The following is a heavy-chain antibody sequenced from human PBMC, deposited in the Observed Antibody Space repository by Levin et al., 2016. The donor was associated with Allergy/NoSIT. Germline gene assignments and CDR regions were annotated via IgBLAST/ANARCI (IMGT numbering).Heavy chain of an antibody. V-gene: IGHV3-74*01. D-gene: IGHD6-13*01. CDR2: INSDGSST. Sequence: WIRQPPGKGLVWVSRINSDGSSTSYADSVKGRFTISRDNAKNTLYLQMNSLRAEDTAVYYCAREVFPIAAAGPGDAFDIWGQGTMVTVSS. CDR3: AREVFPIAAAGPGDAFDI. J-gene: IGHJ3*02.